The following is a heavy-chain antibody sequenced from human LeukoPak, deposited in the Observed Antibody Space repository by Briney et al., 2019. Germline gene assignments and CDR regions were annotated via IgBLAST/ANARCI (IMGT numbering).Heavy chain of an antibody. V-gene: IGHV4-34*01. J-gene: IGHJ5*02. D-gene: IGHD5-18*01. CDR1: GGSFSGYY. CDR2: INHSGGT. Sequence: SETLSLTCAVYGGSFSGYYWSWIRQPPGKGLEWIGEINHSGGTTYNPSPKSRGTITVGTSQNHSTFKLSSVTAADTAAFYYERVMGGYSYGDSRSNWFDPWGQGTLVTVSS. CDR3: ERVMGGYSYGDSRSNWFDP.